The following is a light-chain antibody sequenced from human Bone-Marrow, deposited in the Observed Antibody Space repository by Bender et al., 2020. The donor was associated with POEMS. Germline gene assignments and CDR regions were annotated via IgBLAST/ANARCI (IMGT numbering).Light chain of an antibody. CDR3: AAWEDSLNGWV. Sequence: QSLLTQPPSVSGAPGQRVTISCTGDSSNIGAGSDVNWYQQLPGTAPKLLIYINNQRPSGVPDRFSGSKSGTSASLAISGLQSEDEADYYCAAWEDSLNGWVFGGGTKLTVL. CDR1: SSNIGAGSD. CDR2: INN. J-gene: IGLJ3*02. V-gene: IGLV1-44*01.